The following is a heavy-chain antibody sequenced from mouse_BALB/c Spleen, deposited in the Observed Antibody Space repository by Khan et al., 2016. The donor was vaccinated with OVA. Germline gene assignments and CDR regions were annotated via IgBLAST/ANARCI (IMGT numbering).Heavy chain of an antibody. CDR3: ARDAGRY. J-gene: IGHJ4*01. Sequence: VQLQQPGPELVKPGASVKISCKTSGYTFTEYTLHWVKQSHGKSLEWIGVINPKNGVTSYNQKFKGKATLTVDKSSSTAYMEFRSLTSEDSAVYYCARDAGRYGGQGTSVTVSS. CDR1: GYTFTEYT. D-gene: IGHD3-3*01. V-gene: IGHV1-18*01. CDR2: INPKNGVT.